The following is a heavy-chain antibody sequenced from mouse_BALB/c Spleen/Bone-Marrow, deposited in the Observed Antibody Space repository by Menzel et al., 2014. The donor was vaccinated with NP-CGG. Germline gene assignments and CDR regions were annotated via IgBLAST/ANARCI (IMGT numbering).Heavy chain of an antibody. CDR2: INPNSDYT. CDR3: AREVYGSWFAY. CDR1: GYTFTYYT. J-gene: IGHJ3*01. Sequence: VQLQQSGAELARPGASVKMSCKASGYTFTYYTMYWVKQRPGQGLEWIGYINPNSDYTNYNQKFKDKATLTADKSSSTAYMQLSSLTPEDSAVYYCAREVYGSWFAYWGQGTLVTVSA. V-gene: IGHV1-4*01. D-gene: IGHD2-2*01.